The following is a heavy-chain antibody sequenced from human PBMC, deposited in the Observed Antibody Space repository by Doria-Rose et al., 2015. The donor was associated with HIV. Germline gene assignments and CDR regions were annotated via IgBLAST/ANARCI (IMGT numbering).Heavy chain of an antibody. J-gene: IGHJ4*02. CDR2: SFSDDER. V-gene: IGHV2-26*01. Sequence: SGPVLVKPTETLTLTCTVSGVSLSSPGMGVSWIRQPSGKALEWLANSFSDDERSYKTSLKSRLTTSRGTSKSQVVLTTTDMDPVDTATYYCARIKSSRWYHKYYFDFWGQGTLVIVSA. CDR3: ARIKSSRWYHKYYFDF. D-gene: IGHD6-13*01. CDR1: GVSLSSPGMG.